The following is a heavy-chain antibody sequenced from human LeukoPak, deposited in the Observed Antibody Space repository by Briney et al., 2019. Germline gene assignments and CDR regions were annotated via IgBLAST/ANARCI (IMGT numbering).Heavy chain of an antibody. CDR1: NGSISGSTYY. CDR2: IYYTGRT. V-gene: IGHV4-39*01. CDR3: ARTGPLVTRVH. Sequence: SETLSLTCTVSNGSISGSTYYWGWIRQPPGKGLEWIGGIYYTGRTYYSPSLKSRVSISVDTSKNQFSLEVTSVIAADTALYFRARTGPLVTRVHWGQGVLVTVSS. D-gene: IGHD3-9*01. J-gene: IGHJ1*01.